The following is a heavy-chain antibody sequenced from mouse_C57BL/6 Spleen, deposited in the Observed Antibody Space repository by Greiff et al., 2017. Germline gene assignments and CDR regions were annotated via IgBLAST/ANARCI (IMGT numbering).Heavy chain of an antibody. Sequence: QVQLKESGPGLVAPSQSLYITCTVSGFSLTSYAISWVRQPPGKGLEWLGVIWTGGGTNYNSALKSRLIISKDNSKSQVFLKMNSLQTDDTARDYCARGYDYDVGPFAYWGQGTLVTVSA. D-gene: IGHD2-4*01. CDR3: ARGYDYDVGPFAY. V-gene: IGHV2-9-1*01. J-gene: IGHJ3*01. CDR2: IWTGGGT. CDR1: GFSLTSYA.